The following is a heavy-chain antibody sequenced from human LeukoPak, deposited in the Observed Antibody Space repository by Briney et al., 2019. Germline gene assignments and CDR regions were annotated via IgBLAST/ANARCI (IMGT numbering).Heavy chain of an antibody. V-gene: IGHV1-2*06. CDR1: GYTFTGYY. Sequence: ASVTVSCKASGYTFTGYYMHWVRQAPGQGLEWMGRINPNSGGTNYAQKFQGRVTMTRDTSISTAYMELSRLRSDDTAVYYCARDQLPHPFDYWGQGTLVTVSS. CDR2: INPNSGGT. CDR3: ARDQLPHPFDY. J-gene: IGHJ4*02. D-gene: IGHD1-7*01.